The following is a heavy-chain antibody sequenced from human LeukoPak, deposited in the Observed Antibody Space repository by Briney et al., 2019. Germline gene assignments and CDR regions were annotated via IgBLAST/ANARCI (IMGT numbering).Heavy chain of an antibody. D-gene: IGHD2-21*01. J-gene: IGHJ4*02. CDR3: ARAGFGIYSTDY. Sequence: PGGSLRLSCAVSGFTFSNAWMSWVRQAPGKGLEWVGRIKSKTDGGTTDYAAPVKGRFTISRDNSKNTLYLQMNSLRAEDTAVYYCARAGFGIYSTDYWGQGTLVTVSS. V-gene: IGHV3-15*01. CDR1: GFTFSNAW. CDR2: IKSKTDGGTT.